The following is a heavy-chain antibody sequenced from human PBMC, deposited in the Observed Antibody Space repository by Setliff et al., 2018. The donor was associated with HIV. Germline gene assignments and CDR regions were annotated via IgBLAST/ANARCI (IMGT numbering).Heavy chain of an antibody. J-gene: IGHJ3*02. CDR3: AKGLFRLRPDSLDI. CDR1: GFTFSNYA. Sequence: GGSLRLSCVGSGFTFSNYAINWVRQAPGKGLESVANVKQDGTETLYVDSVKGRFTISRDNANNLVYLQMNSLRVEDTAVYFCAKGLFRLRPDSLDIWGQGTLVTVSS. V-gene: IGHV3-7*01. D-gene: IGHD2-21*01. CDR2: VKQDGTET.